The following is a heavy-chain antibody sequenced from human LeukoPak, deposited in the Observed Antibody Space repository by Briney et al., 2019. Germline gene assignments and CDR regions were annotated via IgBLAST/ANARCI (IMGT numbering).Heavy chain of an antibody. CDR3: ARVHGPYYYDSSGYHLDY. CDR2: IYYSGST. V-gene: IGHV4-59*01. J-gene: IGHJ4*02. D-gene: IGHD3-22*01. CDR1: GGSTSSYY. Sequence: PSETLSLTCTVSGGSTSSYYWSWIRQPPGKGLEWIGYIYYSGSTNYNPSLKSRVTISVDTSKNQFSLKLSSVTAADTAVYYCARVHGPYYYDSSGYHLDYWGQGTLVTVSS.